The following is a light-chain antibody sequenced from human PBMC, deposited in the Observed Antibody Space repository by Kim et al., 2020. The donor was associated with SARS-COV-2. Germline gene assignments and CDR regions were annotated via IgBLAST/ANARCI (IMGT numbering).Light chain of an antibody. CDR1: QSISSY. Sequence: SASVGDRVTLTCRASQSISSYLNWYQQKPGKAPKLLIYAASSLQSGVPSRFSGSGSGTDFTLTISSLQPEDFATYYCQQSYSTWTFGQGTKVDIK. V-gene: IGKV1-39*01. J-gene: IGKJ1*01. CDR2: AAS. CDR3: QQSYSTWT.